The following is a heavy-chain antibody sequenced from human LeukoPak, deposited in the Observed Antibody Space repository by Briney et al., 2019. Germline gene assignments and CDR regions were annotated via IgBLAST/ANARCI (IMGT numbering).Heavy chain of an antibody. V-gene: IGHV1-46*01. Sequence: ASVKVSCKASGYTFTSYYMHWVRQAPGQGLEWMGIINPSGGSTSYAQKFQGRVTMTRDTSTRTVYMELSSLRSEGTAVYYCAREGKGADIVVVPAAMRYYFDYWGQGTLVTVSS. CDR2: INPSGGST. CDR1: GYTFTSYY. CDR3: AREGKGADIVVVPAAMRYYFDY. D-gene: IGHD2-2*01. J-gene: IGHJ4*02.